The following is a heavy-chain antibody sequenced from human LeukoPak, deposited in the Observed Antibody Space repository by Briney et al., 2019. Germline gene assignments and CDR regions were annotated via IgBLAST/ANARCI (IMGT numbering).Heavy chain of an antibody. CDR2: IDGYNGNT. J-gene: IGHJ6*03. CDR1: GYTFTSSG. V-gene: IGHV1-18*01. D-gene: IGHD1-1*01. CDR3: ARAGSYYYRDV. Sequence: ASVKVSCKASGYTFTSSGISWVRQAPGQGLEWMGWIDGYNGNTNYAQKLQGRVTMTTDTSTTTAYMELRSLRLDDTAVYYCARAGSYYYRDVWGKGTTVTVSS.